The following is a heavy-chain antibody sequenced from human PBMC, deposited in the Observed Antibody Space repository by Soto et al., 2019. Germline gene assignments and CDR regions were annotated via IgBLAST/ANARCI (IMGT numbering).Heavy chain of an antibody. D-gene: IGHD5-12*01. CDR1: GFAFSSYG. CDR2: ISYDGSLQ. CDR3: VSDRGYGHASVPYS. V-gene: IGHV3-30*03. Sequence: QAQLVESGGGVVQPGRSLRLSCAASGFAFSSYGMHWVRQAPGTGLEWVAVISYDGSLQHYADSVKGRFTISRDNSKNMVLLQMSRLRDEDTAVYYCVSDRGYGHASVPYSWGQGSLVSVSS. J-gene: IGHJ1*01.